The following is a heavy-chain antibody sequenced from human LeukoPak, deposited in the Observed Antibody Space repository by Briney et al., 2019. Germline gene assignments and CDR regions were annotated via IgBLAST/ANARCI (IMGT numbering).Heavy chain of an antibody. Sequence: PGGSLRLSCAASGFTFSSYAMHWVRQAPGKGLEWVAVVWYDGNKKYYADSVKGRFTISRDNSENTLHLQMDSLRVEDMAVYYCAKGQGSYYPYYYMDDWGTGTTVTVSS. CDR1: GFTFSSYA. CDR3: AKGQGSYYPYYYMDD. J-gene: IGHJ6*03. V-gene: IGHV3-33*06. D-gene: IGHD1-26*01. CDR2: VWYDGNKK.